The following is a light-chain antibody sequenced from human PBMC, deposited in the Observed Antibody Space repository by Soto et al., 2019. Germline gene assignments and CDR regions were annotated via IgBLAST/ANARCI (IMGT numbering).Light chain of an antibody. V-gene: IGLV2-14*01. J-gene: IGLJ1*01. CDR2: DVY. CDR1: SSDVGGFNY. CDR3: SSYKTSSYYV. Sequence: QSVLTQPASVSGSPGQSITISCTGTSSDVGGFNYVSWYQQHPGKAPKLLIFDVYSRPSGISNRFSGSKSGNTASLTISGLQAEDEADYHCSSYKTSSYYVFGAGTKVTVL.